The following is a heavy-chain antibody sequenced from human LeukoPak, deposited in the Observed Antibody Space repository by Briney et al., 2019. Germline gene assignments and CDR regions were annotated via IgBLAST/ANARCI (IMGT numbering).Heavy chain of an antibody. CDR2: ISYDGNNK. D-gene: IGHD6-19*01. CDR3: AKEGNSIAVAGYYFDY. V-gene: IGHV3-30-3*01. CDR1: GFSFSGYA. J-gene: IGHJ4*02. Sequence: GGSLRLSCAASGFSFSGYAMHWVRQAPGKGLEWVAVISYDGNNKYYADSVKGRFTISRDNSKNTLYLQMNSLRAEDTAVYYCAKEGNSIAVAGYYFDYWGQGTLVTVSS.